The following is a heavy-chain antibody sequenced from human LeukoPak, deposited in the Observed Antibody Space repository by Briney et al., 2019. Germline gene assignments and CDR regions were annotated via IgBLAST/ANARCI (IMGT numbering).Heavy chain of an antibody. Sequence: GESLKISCKGSGYNFITYWIGWVRQMPGKGLEWMGIIYPGDSDTRYSPSFQGQVTISADKSISTAYLQWSSLMASDTAMYYCARQQQFCSGGNCYSLNAFDLWGQGTVVTVSS. CDR3: ARQQQFCSGGNCYSLNAFDL. V-gene: IGHV5-51*01. J-gene: IGHJ3*01. D-gene: IGHD2-15*01. CDR2: IYPGDSDT. CDR1: GYNFITYW.